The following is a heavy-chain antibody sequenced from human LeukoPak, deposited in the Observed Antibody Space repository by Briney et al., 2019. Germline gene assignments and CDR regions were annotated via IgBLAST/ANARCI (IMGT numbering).Heavy chain of an antibody. CDR3: ARGFGDGVRGTFKGGMDV. CDR1: GYTFTGYY. D-gene: IGHD3-10*01. J-gene: IGHJ6*03. CDR2: INPNSGGT. V-gene: IGHV1-2*02. Sequence: ASVKVSCKASGYTFTGYYMHWVRQSPGQGLGWRGWINPNSGGTNYAQKFQGRVNMTRDTSSSTAYMALSRLRCDDTAVQCFARGFGDGVRGTFKGGMDVWGKGPTVTVSS.